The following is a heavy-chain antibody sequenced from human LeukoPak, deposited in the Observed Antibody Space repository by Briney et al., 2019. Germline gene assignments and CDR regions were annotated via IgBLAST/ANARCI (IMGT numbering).Heavy chain of an antibody. CDR1: GFTFNIYA. CDR2: ISYDESNK. CDR3: ARDSRATVTLYYYYYYYIDV. Sequence: PGRSLRLSCAASGFTFNIYAMHWVRQAPGKGLEWVAVISYDESNKYYADSVKGRFTISRDNSKNTLYLQMNSLRAEDTAVYYCARDSRATVTLYYYYYYYIDVWGKGTTVTVSS. V-gene: IGHV3-30*04. J-gene: IGHJ6*03. D-gene: IGHD4-17*01.